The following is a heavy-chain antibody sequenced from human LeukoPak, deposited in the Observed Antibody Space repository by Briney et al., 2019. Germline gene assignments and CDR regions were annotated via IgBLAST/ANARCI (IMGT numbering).Heavy chain of an antibody. CDR1: GYSISSGYY. Sequence: SETLSLTCAVSGYSISSGYYWGWIRQPPGKGLEWIGSIYHSGSTYYNPSLKSRVIISLDTSKNQFSLRLSSVTAADTAVYYCASWLVVPAAIDYWGQGTLVTVSS. J-gene: IGHJ4*02. CDR3: ASWLVVPAAIDY. V-gene: IGHV4-38-2*01. CDR2: IYHSGST. D-gene: IGHD2-2*02.